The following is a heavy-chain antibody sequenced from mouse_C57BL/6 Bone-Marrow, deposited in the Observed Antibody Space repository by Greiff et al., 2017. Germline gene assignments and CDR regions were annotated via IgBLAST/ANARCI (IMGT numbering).Heavy chain of an antibody. CDR3: ARPTVASYYFDV. D-gene: IGHD1-1*01. V-gene: IGHV1-74*01. CDR1: GYTFTGYW. J-gene: IGHJ1*03. CDR2: IHPSAGGT. Sequence: VLLLQPGAELVKPGASVKVSCKASGYTFTGYWMNWVKQRPGQGLEWIGRIHPSAGGTTYNQKFKGKATLTVDKSSSTAYMQLSSLTSEDSAVYYCARPTVASYYFDVWGKGTTLTVSS.